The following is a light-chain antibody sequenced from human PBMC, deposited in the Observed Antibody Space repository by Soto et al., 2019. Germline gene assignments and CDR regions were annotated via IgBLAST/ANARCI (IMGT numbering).Light chain of an antibody. CDR3: ATWDDGRRGVV. V-gene: IGLV1-47*01. CDR1: VSNLGRNN. J-gene: IGLJ3*02. CDR2: TNK. Sequence: QSVLTQPPSATGTPGQRVTISCSGSVSNLGRNNVSWYQQLPRTAPKLLIYTNKRRPSGVPDRFSSSKPVTKASLAIMGLRPEDEEDYYCATWDDGRRGVVFGGGTKLTVL.